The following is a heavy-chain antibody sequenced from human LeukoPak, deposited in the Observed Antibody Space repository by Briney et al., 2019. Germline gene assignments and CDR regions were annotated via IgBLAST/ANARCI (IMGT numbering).Heavy chain of an antibody. CDR2: INGDGSST. V-gene: IGHV3-74*01. CDR1: GFTFSTYW. CDR3: AREDTALAHYGMDV. D-gene: IGHD5-18*01. Sequence: GGSLRLSCAASGFTFSTYWMYWVRQAPGKGLVWVSRINGDGSSTTYADSVKGRFTISRDNAKNTLYLQMNSLRAEDTAVYYCAREDTALAHYGMDVWGQGTTVTVSS. J-gene: IGHJ6*02.